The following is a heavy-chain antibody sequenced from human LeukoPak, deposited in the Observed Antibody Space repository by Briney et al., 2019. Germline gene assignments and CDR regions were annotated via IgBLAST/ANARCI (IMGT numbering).Heavy chain of an antibody. CDR1: GFTFSNYA. D-gene: IGHD3-3*01. J-gene: IGHJ4*02. V-gene: IGHV3-48*03. Sequence: GGSLRLSCAASGFTFSNYAMNRVRQAPGKGLEWIAYLSSSGSAFSYADSVKGRFTIARDNAKNSVYLEMNSLRADDTAVYYCARSARLMKGVVEVTALDDWGQGTLVTVSS. CDR2: LSSSGSAF. CDR3: ARSARLMKGVVEVTALDD.